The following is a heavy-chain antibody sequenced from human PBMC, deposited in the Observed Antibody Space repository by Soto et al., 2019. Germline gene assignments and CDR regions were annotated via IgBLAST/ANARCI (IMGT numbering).Heavy chain of an antibody. Sequence: QVQLVESGGGVVQPGRSLRLSCAASGFTFSSYGMHWVRQAPGKGLEWVAVISYDGSNKYYADSVKGRFTISRDNSKNTLYLQMNSLRAEDTAVYYCAKDSSWFEELLYYYYGMDVWGQGTTVTVSS. V-gene: IGHV3-30*18. CDR2: ISYDGSNK. J-gene: IGHJ6*02. CDR1: GFTFSSYG. CDR3: AKDSSWFEELLYYYYGMDV. D-gene: IGHD3-10*01.